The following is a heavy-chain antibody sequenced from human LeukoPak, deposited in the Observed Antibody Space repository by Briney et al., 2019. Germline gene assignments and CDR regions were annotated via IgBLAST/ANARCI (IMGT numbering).Heavy chain of an antibody. D-gene: IGHD2-21*02. CDR3: ARTRLRGDPFDY. CDR2: IFYSGNT. CDR1: GDSINNGGFY. V-gene: IGHV4-31*03. Sequence: SETLSLTCSVSGDSINNGGFYWSWIRQLPGKGLEWIGFIFYSGNTYYNPSLESRSTISVDTSNSQFSLKLNYVTAADTAVYYCARTRLRGDPFDYWGQGTLVTVSS. J-gene: IGHJ4*02.